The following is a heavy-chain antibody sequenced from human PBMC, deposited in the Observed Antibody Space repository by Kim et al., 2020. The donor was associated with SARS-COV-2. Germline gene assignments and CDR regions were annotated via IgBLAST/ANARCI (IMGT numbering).Heavy chain of an antibody. J-gene: IGHJ4*02. Sequence: GGSLRLSCAASGFTFSNYRMLWFRQAPGKGLEWVSDISSSSRTIYDADSVKGRFTIARDNDKNSLYLQMDSLRDEDTAVYYCARETWYYFDYWGQGTLVTVSS. CDR1: GFTFSNYR. V-gene: IGHV3-48*02. CDR2: ISSSSRTI. CDR3: ARETWYYFDY.